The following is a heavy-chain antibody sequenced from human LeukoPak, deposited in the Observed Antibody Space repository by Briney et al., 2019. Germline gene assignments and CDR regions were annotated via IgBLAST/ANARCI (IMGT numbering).Heavy chain of an antibody. CDR3: ARDFSGYYGHYFDY. D-gene: IGHD3-22*01. Sequence: GASVKVSCKASGGTFSSYGISWVRQAPGQGLEWMGGIIPIFGTANYAQKFQGRVTITADESTSTAYMELSSLRSEDTAVYYCARDFSGYYGHYFDYWGQGTLVTVSS. V-gene: IGHV1-69*13. J-gene: IGHJ4*02. CDR2: IIPIFGTA. CDR1: GGTFSSYG.